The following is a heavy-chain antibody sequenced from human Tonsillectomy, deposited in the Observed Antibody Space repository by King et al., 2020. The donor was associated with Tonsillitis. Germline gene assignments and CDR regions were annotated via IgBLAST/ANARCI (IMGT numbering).Heavy chain of an antibody. V-gene: IGHV2-70*04. CDR3: ARIRGYYYDSSGYRIHDAFDI. CDR1: GFSLSTGGMR. Sequence: TLKESGPALVKPPQTLTLTCTFSGFSLSTGGMRVSWIRQPPGKALEWLAGIDWDDAKFYSTSLKTRLTISKDTSKNQVVLKMTNMDPVDTATYYCARIRGYYYDSSGYRIHDAFDIWGQGTMVTVSS. CDR2: IDWDDAK. J-gene: IGHJ3*02. D-gene: IGHD3-22*01.